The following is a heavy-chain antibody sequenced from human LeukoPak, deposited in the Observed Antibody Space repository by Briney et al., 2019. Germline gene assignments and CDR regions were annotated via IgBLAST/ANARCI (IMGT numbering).Heavy chain of an antibody. J-gene: IGHJ4*02. Sequence: PQTLSLTCAISGDSVSSNRAAWNWIRQSPSRGLEWLGRTYYRSKWYNDYGISVKSRITINPDTSRNQCSLQLNSVTPEDTAVYYCARASYITTNWGSYFDYWGQGTLVTVSS. D-gene: IGHD7-27*01. V-gene: IGHV6-1*01. CDR2: TYYRSKWYN. CDR3: ARASYITTNWGSYFDY. CDR1: GDSVSSNRAA.